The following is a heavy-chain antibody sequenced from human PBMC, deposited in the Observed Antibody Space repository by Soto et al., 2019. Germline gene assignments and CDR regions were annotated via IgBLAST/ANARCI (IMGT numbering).Heavy chain of an antibody. D-gene: IGHD1-26*01. CDR3: VRDGERSGDAGGS. CDR1: GFTFSRHW. CDR2: IKGDGSSA. V-gene: IGHV3-74*01. Sequence: EVQLVESGGALVQPGGSLRLSCAASGFTFSRHWMHWVRQAPGKGLMWISRIKGDGSSANYADSVRGRFTISRDNAKSTLQLQRDSLRAEDTAVYYCVRDGERSGDAGGSWGQGTQVTVSS. J-gene: IGHJ1*01.